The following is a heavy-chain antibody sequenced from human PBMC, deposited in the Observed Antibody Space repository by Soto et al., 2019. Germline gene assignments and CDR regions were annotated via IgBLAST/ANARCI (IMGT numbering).Heavy chain of an antibody. CDR3: ARLSKGYCSDTSCYSWLDP. D-gene: IGHD2-2*01. J-gene: IGHJ5*02. CDR2: IDPSDSYT. Sequence: GESLKISCKGSGYSFAGYRITWVRQMPGKGLEWMGRIDPSDSYTNYSPSFQGHVTISADKSISTAYLQWSSLKASDTAMYYCARLSKGYCSDTSCYSWLDPWGQGTLVTVSS. CDR1: GYSFAGYR. V-gene: IGHV5-10-1*01.